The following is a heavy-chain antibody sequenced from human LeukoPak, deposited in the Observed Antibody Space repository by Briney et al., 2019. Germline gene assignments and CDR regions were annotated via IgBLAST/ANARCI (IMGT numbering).Heavy chain of an antibody. CDR1: GYTLTELS. CDR2: MNPNSGNT. J-gene: IGHJ4*02. V-gene: IGHV1-8*01. Sequence: ASVKVSCKVSGYTLTELSMHWVRQATGQGLEWMGWMNPNSGNTGYAQKFQGRVTMTRNTSISTAYMELSSLRSEDTAVYYCARGLMDYWGQGTLVTVSS. CDR3: ARGLMDY.